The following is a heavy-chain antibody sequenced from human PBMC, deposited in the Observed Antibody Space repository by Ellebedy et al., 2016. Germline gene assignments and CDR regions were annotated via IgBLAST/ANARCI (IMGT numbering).Heavy chain of an antibody. CDR2: IKSKTDGGTT. Sequence: GGSLRLSCAASGFTFSNAWMSWVRQAPGKGLEWVGRIKSKTDGGTTDYAAPVKGRFTISRDDSKNTLYLQMNGLKTEDTALYYCSTHCSTTTCHGYWGQGTLVTVSS. CDR1: GFTFSNAW. D-gene: IGHD2-2*01. CDR3: STHCSTTTCHGY. V-gene: IGHV3-15*01. J-gene: IGHJ4*02.